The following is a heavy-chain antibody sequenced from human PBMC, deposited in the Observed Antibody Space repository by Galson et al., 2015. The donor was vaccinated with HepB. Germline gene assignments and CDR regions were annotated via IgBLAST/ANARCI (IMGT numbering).Heavy chain of an antibody. Sequence: SLRLSCAASGFTFSSYSMNWVRQAPGKGLEWVSSISSSSSYIYYADSVKGRFTISRDNAKNSLYLQINSLRAEDTAVYYCARVIAAASRGAFDIWGQGTMVTVSS. J-gene: IGHJ3*02. CDR3: ARVIAAASRGAFDI. V-gene: IGHV3-21*01. D-gene: IGHD6-13*01. CDR1: GFTFSSYS. CDR2: ISSSSSYI.